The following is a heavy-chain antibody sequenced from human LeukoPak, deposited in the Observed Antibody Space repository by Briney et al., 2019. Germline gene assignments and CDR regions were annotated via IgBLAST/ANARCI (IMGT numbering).Heavy chain of an antibody. V-gene: IGHV3-23*01. CDR3: TNEASQSYGRT. CDR2: TSGSGGNT. D-gene: IGHD4-23*01. Sequence: GGSLRLSCATSGFTFSSYAMSWVRQAAGKGLEWVSATSGSGGNTYYTDSVKGRFTISRDNSNNALYLQMNSLRAEDTAVYYCTNEASQSYGRTWGQGTLVTVSS. CDR1: GFTFSSYA. J-gene: IGHJ4*02.